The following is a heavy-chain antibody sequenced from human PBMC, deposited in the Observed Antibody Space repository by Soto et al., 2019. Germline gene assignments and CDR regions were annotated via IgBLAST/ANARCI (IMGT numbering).Heavy chain of an antibody. CDR2: VSASNGKT. CDR3: AREAFGVQASWFDP. CDR1: GYIFTTYS. J-gene: IGHJ5*02. Sequence: QIQLVQSGSEVRMPGASVKVSCKASGYIFTTYSITWVRQAPGQGLEWMGWVSASNGKTNYAQKFEDRGTMTTDTSTTTAYMELRSLRSDDTAVYCWAREAFGVQASWFDPWGQGTLVTVSS. D-gene: IGHD3-10*01. V-gene: IGHV1-18*01.